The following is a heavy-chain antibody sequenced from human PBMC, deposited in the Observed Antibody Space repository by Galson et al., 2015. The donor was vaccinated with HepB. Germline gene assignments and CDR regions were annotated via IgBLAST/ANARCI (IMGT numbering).Heavy chain of an antibody. CDR1: GFTFSTSG. V-gene: IGHV3-30*18. D-gene: IGHD1/OR15-1a*01. CDR3: TKGAYRNILMSGGWFDP. CDR2: ISDDGSNK. Sequence: SLRLSCAASGFTFSTSGMHWVRQAPGRGLEWVAAISDDGSNKHSADSVKGRFFISRDNSNNTVFLQMNSLRVEDTAVYYCTKGAYRNILMSGGWFDPWGQGTLFSVSS. J-gene: IGHJ5*02.